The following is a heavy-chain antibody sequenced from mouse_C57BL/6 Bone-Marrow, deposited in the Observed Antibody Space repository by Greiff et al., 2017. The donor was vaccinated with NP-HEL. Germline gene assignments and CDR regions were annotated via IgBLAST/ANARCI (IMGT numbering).Heavy chain of an antibody. Sequence: QVHVKQSGAELVKPGASVKISCKASGYAFSSYWMNWVKQRPGKGLEWIGQIYPGDGDTNYNGKFKDKASLTADKSSSTGYMQLSSLPSEDAAVYFCARGAYWGQGTLVTVSA. V-gene: IGHV1-80*01. CDR1: GYAFSSYW. CDR3: ARGAY. CDR2: IYPGDGDT. J-gene: IGHJ3*01.